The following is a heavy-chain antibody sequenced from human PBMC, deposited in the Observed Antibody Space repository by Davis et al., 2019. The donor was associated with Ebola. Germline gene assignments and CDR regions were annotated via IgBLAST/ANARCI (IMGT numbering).Heavy chain of an antibody. V-gene: IGHV3-23*01. J-gene: IGHJ6*02. CDR1: GFTFSSYA. Sequence: PGGSLRLSCAASGFTFSSYAMSWVRQAPGKGLEWVSAISGSGGNTYYADSVKGRFTISRDNAKNSLYLQMNSLRAEDTAVYYCARALRYVGAFYYYYGMDVWGQGTTVTVSS. D-gene: IGHD3-10*02. CDR3: ARALRYVGAFYYYYGMDV. CDR2: ISGSGGNT.